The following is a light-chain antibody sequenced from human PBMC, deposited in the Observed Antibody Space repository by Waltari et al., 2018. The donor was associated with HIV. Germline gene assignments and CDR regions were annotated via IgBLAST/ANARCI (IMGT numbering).Light chain of an antibody. CDR2: DTC. J-gene: IGKJ5*01. Sequence: EIVLTQSPGTLSLSSGARVTLSCRASQSVAGKHLDWNQQRTGQAPRLLIYDTCRRATGIRDMFSGSGSGTDFTHTIGSVEPEDFAVYDCQKYGTSGTFGQGTRLEIK. CDR1: QSVAGKH. V-gene: IGKV3-20*01. CDR3: QKYGTSGT.